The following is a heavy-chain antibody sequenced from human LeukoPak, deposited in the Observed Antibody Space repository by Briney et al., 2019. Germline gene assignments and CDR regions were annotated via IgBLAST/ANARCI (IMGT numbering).Heavy chain of an antibody. CDR1: GGSISSGGYY. D-gene: IGHD2-21*02. Sequence: PSETLSLTCTVSGGSISSGGYYWSWIRQPPGKGLEWIGYIYHSGSTYYNPSLKSRVTISVDRSKNQFSLKLSSVTAADTAVYYCARTFCGGDCYSYDYWGQGTLVTVSS. V-gene: IGHV4-30-2*01. CDR3: ARTFCGGDCYSYDY. J-gene: IGHJ4*02. CDR2: IYHSGST.